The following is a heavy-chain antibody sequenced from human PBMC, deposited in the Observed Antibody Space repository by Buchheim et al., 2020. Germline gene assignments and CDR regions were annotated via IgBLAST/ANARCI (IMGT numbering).Heavy chain of an antibody. CDR2: INHSGST. Sequence: QVQLQQWGAGLLKPSETLSLTCAVYGGSFSGYYWSWIRQPPGKGLEWIGEINHSGSTNYNPSLKSRVTISVYPSKNQFSLKLSSVTAADTAVYYCAREEVYYDSSGYYFRYYYYGMDVWGQGTT. CDR1: GGSFSGYY. D-gene: IGHD3-22*01. J-gene: IGHJ6*02. V-gene: IGHV4-34*01. CDR3: AREEVYYDSSGYYFRYYYYGMDV.